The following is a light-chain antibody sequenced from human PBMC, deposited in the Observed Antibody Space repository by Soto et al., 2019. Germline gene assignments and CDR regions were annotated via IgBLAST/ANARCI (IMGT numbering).Light chain of an antibody. V-gene: IGKV3-15*01. CDR2: AAS. CDR3: QQYNNWPPIT. Sequence: EIVMTQSPATLSVSPGERATLSCRASQSVSGNLAWYQQKPGQAPRLLIYAASTRATGIPARFSGSGSGTEFTLTIRSLKSEDFAVYYCQQYNNWPPITFGPGTKVDIK. J-gene: IGKJ3*01. CDR1: QSVSGN.